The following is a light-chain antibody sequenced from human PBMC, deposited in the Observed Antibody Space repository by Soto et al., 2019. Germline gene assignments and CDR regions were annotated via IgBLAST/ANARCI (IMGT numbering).Light chain of an antibody. Sequence: DSQMTQSPCSLSASVGDRVTITCRASQDISNYLNWYQQRPGKAPKLLIYDASNLERGVPSRFSGTRSGTHFTFAITSLQPEDVASYYCQQSDSLPITLGQGTRLEI. CDR1: QDISNY. CDR3: QQSDSLPIT. J-gene: IGKJ5*01. CDR2: DAS. V-gene: IGKV1-33*01.